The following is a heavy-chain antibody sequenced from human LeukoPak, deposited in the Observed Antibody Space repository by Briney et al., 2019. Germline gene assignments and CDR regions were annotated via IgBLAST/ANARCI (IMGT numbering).Heavy chain of an antibody. Sequence: SETLSLTCTVSGGSISSYYWSWIRQPPGKGLEWIGYIYYSGSTNYNPSLKSRVTTSVDTSKNQFSLKLSSVTAADTAVYYCARVLAGAAAAEHWGQGTLVTVSS. CDR1: GGSISSYY. J-gene: IGHJ1*01. V-gene: IGHV4-59*01. CDR3: ARVLAGAAAAEH. CDR2: IYYSGST. D-gene: IGHD6-13*01.